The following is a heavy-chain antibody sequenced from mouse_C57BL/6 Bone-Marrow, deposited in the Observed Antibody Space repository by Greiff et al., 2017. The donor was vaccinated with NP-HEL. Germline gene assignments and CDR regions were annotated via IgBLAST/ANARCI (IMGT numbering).Heavy chain of an antibody. CDR2: IHPNSGST. D-gene: IGHD1-1*01. CDR1: GYTFTSYW. V-gene: IGHV1-64*01. J-gene: IGHJ2*01. Sequence: QVQLQQPGAELVKPGASVKLSCKASGYTFTSYWMHWVKQRPGQGLEWIGMIHPNSGSTNYNEKFKSKATLTVDKSSSTAYMQLSSLSSYDSAVYYCAIIYYYGRWGDFDYWGQGTTLTVSS. CDR3: AIIYYYGRWGDFDY.